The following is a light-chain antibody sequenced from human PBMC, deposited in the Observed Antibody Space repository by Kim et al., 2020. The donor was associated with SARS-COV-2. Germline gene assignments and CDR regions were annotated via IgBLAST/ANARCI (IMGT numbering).Light chain of an antibody. Sequence: SPGERAPLPCRASQSVRSKYLAWYQQKPGQAPRLLMYGASTRATGIPDRFIGSGSGTDFILTITRLEPEDLAVYYCQQYGNSPFTFGQGTKLEI. CDR2: GAS. J-gene: IGKJ2*01. CDR1: QSVRSKY. CDR3: QQYGNSPFT. V-gene: IGKV3-20*01.